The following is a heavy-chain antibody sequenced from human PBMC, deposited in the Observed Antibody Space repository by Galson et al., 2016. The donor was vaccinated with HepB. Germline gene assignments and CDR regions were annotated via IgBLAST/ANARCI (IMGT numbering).Heavy chain of an antibody. V-gene: IGHV6-1*01. CDR3: TRDIPYHHDGGRGYYFDY. Sequence: CAISGDSVSSNSATWNWIRQSPSRGLEWLGRTYFRSKWYNDYAVSVKSRITVNVDTPKNQFSLQLNSVTPDDTAVYYCTRDIPYHHDGGRGYYFDYWGEGTLVTVSS. J-gene: IGHJ4*02. CDR2: TYFRSKWYN. CDR1: GDSVSSNSAT. D-gene: IGHD3-3*01.